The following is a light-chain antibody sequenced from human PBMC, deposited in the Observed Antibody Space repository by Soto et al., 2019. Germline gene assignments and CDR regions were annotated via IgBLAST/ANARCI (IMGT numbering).Light chain of an antibody. CDR3: AAWDDSLNGHVV. Sequence: QSVLTQTPSASGTPGQRVTISCSGSSSNIGSYYVNWYQQLPGTAPKLLIFSDNQRPSGVPDRFSGSESGASASLAISGLQSEDEADYYCAAWDDSLNGHVVFGGGTKLTVL. V-gene: IGLV1-44*01. J-gene: IGLJ2*01. CDR2: SDN. CDR1: SSNIGSYY.